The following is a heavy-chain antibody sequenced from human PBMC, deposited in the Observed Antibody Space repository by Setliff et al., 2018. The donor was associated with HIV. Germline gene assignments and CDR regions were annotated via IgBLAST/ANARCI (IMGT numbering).Heavy chain of an antibody. CDR2: IYYSGST. CDR1: GASISSHY. CDR3: ARFEHYYDASGPAGSEGYFDY. Sequence: SETLSLTCSVSGASISSHYWNWIRQPPGKGLEWIGYIYYSGSTYYNPSLKSRVTISVDTSKNQFSLKLNSVTAADTAVYYCARFEHYYDASGPAGSEGYFDYWGQGTLVTVSS. V-gene: IGHV4-59*08. D-gene: IGHD3-22*01. J-gene: IGHJ4*02.